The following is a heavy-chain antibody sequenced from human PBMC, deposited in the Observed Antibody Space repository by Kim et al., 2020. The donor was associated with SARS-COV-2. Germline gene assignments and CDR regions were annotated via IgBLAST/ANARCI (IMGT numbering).Heavy chain of an antibody. CDR1: GFTFSSYG. CDR2: ISYDGSNK. J-gene: IGHJ4*02. V-gene: IGHV3-30*03. CDR3: ARDLSGSWTFDY. D-gene: IGHD3-10*01. Sequence: GGSLRLSCAASGFTFSSYGMHWVRQAPGKGLEWVAVISYDGSNKYYADSVKGRFTISRDSSKNTLYLQMNSLRAEDTAVYYCARDLSGSWTFDYWGQGTLVTVSS.